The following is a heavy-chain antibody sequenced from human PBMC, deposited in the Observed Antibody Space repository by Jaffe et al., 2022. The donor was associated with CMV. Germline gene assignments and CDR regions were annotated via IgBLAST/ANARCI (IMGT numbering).Heavy chain of an antibody. CDR1: GDSVSRSSYY. J-gene: IGHJ4*02. CDR3: ARHYNSFDD. CDR2: IYYSGST. V-gene: IGHV4-39*01. D-gene: IGHD3-10*01. Sequence: QLQLQESGPGLVKPSETLSRTCTVSGDSVSRSSYYWGWIRQPPGKGLEWIGSIYYSGSTYYNPSLKSRVTISVDTSKNQFSLKLSSVTAADTAVYYCARHYNSFDDWGQGTLVTVSS.